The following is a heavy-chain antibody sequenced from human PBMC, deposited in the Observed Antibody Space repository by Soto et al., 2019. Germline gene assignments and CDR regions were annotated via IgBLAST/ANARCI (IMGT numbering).Heavy chain of an antibody. CDR3: ATAAAGFVFKI. D-gene: IGHD6-25*01. CDR2: IKADGSEK. V-gene: IGHV3-7*01. Sequence: PGGSLRLSCAASGITFSSYWMTWVRQGPGKGLEWVATIKADGSEKHYVDSVKGRFTISRDNAKNSLYLQMNSLRAEDTAVFYCATAAAGFVFKIWGQGTMVSVSS. CDR1: GITFSSYW. J-gene: IGHJ3*02.